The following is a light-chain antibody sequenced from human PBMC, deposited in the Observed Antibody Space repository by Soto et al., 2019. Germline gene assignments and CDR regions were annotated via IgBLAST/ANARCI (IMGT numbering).Light chain of an antibody. CDR1: QNINSG. J-gene: IGKJ1*01. CDR3: QQFHSFSRT. CDR2: DAS. V-gene: IGKV1-5*01. Sequence: DIQMTKSPSTLSASVGDRGTITGGAGQNINSGLAWYQQKPGKAPNLLIYDASTLESGVPSRFSGSGSGTEFTLTISSLQPEDFATYYCQQFHSFSRTFGQGTKVEVK.